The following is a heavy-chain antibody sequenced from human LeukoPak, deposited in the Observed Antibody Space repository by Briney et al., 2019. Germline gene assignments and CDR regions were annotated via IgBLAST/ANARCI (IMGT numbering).Heavy chain of an antibody. D-gene: IGHD3-22*01. CDR3: ARQTRYYYDSSGYSRYFDY. CDR1: GGSLTSISYY. Sequence: SETLSLTCTVSGGSLTSISYYWGWIRQPPGKGLEWIGSIYYSGSTYYNPSLKSRVTISVDTSKNQFSLKLSSVTAADTAVYYCARQTRYYYDSSGYSRYFDYWGQGTLVTVSS. CDR2: IYYSGST. V-gene: IGHV4-39*01. J-gene: IGHJ4*02.